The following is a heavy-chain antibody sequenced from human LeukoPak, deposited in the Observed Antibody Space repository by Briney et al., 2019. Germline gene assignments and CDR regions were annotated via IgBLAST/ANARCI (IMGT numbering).Heavy chain of an antibody. CDR3: ARDPICSGGSCYPHYYYYYMDV. V-gene: IGHV3-21*01. D-gene: IGHD2-15*01. CDR1: GFTFSSYS. Sequence: GGSLRLSCAASGFTFSSYSMNWVRQAPGKGLEWVSSISSSSYIYYADSVKGRFTISRDNAKNSLYLQMNSLRAEDTAVYYCARDPICSGGSCYPHYYYYYMDVWGKGTTVTISS. CDR2: ISSSSYI. J-gene: IGHJ6*03.